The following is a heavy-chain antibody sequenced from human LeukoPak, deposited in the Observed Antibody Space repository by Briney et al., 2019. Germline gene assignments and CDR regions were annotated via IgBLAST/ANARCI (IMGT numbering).Heavy chain of an antibody. CDR3: AKSALLIPFDY. D-gene: IGHD2-21*01. J-gene: IGHJ4*02. CDR2: ISYDGSNK. Sequence: GGSLRLSCAASGFTFSSYAMHWVRQAPGKGLEWVAVISYDGSNKYYADSVKGRFTISRDNSKNTLYLQMNSLRAEDTAVYYCAKSALLIPFDYWGQGTLVTVSS. V-gene: IGHV3-30-3*02. CDR1: GFTFSSYA.